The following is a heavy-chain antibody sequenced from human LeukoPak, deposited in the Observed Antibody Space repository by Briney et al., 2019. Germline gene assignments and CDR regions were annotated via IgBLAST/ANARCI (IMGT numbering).Heavy chain of an antibody. CDR2: IHYSGST. Sequence: ASETLSLTCTVSGGSISSYYWSWIRQPSGKGLEWIGYIHYSGSTNYNPSLKSRVTISVDTSKNQFSLKLSSVTAADTAVYYCASFRDGYNKIDYWGQGTLVTVSS. D-gene: IGHD5-24*01. CDR1: GGSISSYY. J-gene: IGHJ4*02. V-gene: IGHV4-59*01. CDR3: ASFRDGYNKIDY.